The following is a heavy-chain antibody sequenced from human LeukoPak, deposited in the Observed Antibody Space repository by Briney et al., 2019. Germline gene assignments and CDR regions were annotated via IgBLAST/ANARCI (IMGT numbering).Heavy chain of an antibody. CDR1: GFTFSNYA. V-gene: IGHV3-23*01. CDR3: AKFFLEWSPSRRFDP. Sequence: PGGSLRLSCAASGFTFSNYAMSWVRQAPGKGLEWVSAISGSGGSTYYADSVKGRFTISRDNSKNTLYLQMNSLRAEDTAVYYCAKFFLEWSPSRRFDPWGQGTLVTVSS. J-gene: IGHJ5*02. D-gene: IGHD3-3*01. CDR2: ISGSGGST.